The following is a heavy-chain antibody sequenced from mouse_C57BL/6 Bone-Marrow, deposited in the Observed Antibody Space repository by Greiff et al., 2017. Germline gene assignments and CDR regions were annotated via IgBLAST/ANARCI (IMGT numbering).Heavy chain of an antibody. V-gene: IGHV1-64*01. CDR1: GYTFTSYW. Sequence: QVQLQQPGAELVKPGASVKLSCKASGYTFTSYWMHWVKQRPGQGLEWIGMLHPNSGSTNYNEKFKSKATLTVDKSSSTAYMQLSSLTSEASAVYYGAREGEDCGSSEWYFEVWGTGTTVTVAA. D-gene: IGHD1-1*01. J-gene: IGHJ1*03. CDR2: LHPNSGST. CDR3: AREGEDCGSSEWYFEV.